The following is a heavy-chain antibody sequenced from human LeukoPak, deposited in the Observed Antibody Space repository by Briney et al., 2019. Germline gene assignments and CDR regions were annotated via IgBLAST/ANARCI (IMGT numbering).Heavy chain of an antibody. CDR3: ARGTRSFDY. Sequence: PSETLSLTCTVSGVSISSSNYYWGWIRQPPGKGLEWIGSIYYSGSTYYNPSLKSRVTISVDTSKNQFSLKLSSVTAADTAVYYCARGTRSFDYWGQGTLVTVSS. J-gene: IGHJ4*02. CDR2: IYYSGST. CDR1: GVSISSSNYY. D-gene: IGHD3-16*02. V-gene: IGHV4-39*01.